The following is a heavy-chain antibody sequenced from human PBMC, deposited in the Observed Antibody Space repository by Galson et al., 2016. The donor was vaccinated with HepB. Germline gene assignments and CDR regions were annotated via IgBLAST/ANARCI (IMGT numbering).Heavy chain of an antibody. CDR1: GFTFSNSA. V-gene: IGHV3-64D*06. CDR2: INNKGGST. CDR3: VKTDNYDSWSGSLDS. Sequence: SLRLSCAASGFTFSNSAMHWVRQAPGKGLEYVSHINNKGGSTYYADSVKGRFTISRDNSKNTLYLQMSSLKVEDTALYYCVKTDNYDSWSGSLDSWGQGTLVTVSS. J-gene: IGHJ4*02. D-gene: IGHD3-3*01.